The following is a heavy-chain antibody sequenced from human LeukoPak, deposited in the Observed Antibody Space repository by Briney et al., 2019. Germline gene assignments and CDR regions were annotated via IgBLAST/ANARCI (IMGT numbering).Heavy chain of an antibody. Sequence: GGSLRLSCTASGFTFGDYAMSWIRQAPGKGLEWVGFIRSKAYGETADYAASVKGRFTISRDDSKAIAYLQMNSLKTEDTAVYHCTRDRGAYNLYDYWGQGTLVTASS. D-gene: IGHD1-1*01. CDR1: GFTFGDYA. V-gene: IGHV3-49*03. J-gene: IGHJ4*02. CDR2: IRSKAYGETA. CDR3: TRDRGAYNLYDY.